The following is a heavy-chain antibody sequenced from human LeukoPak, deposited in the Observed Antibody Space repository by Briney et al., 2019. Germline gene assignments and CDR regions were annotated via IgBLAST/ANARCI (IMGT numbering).Heavy chain of an antibody. D-gene: IGHD3-16*01. Sequence: ASVKVSCKASGYTFTNYAISWVRQAPGQGLEWMGWISAYNGNTNYAPKFQGRVTMTTDTSTSTAYMELRSLRSDDTAVYYCARSSGETTYDYWGQGTLVTVSS. J-gene: IGHJ4*02. CDR3: ARSSGETTYDY. CDR1: GYTFTNYA. V-gene: IGHV1-18*01. CDR2: ISAYNGNT.